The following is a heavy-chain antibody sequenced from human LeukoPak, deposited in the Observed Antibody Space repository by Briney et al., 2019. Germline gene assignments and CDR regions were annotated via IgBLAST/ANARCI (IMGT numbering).Heavy chain of an antibody. CDR2: ISGSGGST. V-gene: IGHV3-23*01. Sequence: GGSLRLSRAAPGFTFSNYAMSWVRQAPGKGLGWVSAISGSGGSTYYADSVKGRFTISRDNPKNTLYLQMNSLRAEDTAIYYCAKGKHSSSWLIDYWGQGTLVTVSS. D-gene: IGHD6-13*01. J-gene: IGHJ4*02. CDR3: AKGKHSSSWLIDY. CDR1: GFTFSNYA.